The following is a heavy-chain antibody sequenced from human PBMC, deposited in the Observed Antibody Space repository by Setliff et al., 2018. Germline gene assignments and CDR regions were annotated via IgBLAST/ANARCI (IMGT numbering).Heavy chain of an antibody. D-gene: IGHD6-19*01. CDR3: ARSRTIAVKGGVCAV. CDR1: GGSISTDPYF. Sequence: PSETLSLTCAVSGGSISTDPYFWTWIRQHPVKGLEWIGYISYSGRTSYNPSLYSRITVSLDRSKNQFSLQLTSVTAADTAVYYCARSRTIAVKGGVCAVWGRGTLVTVSS. CDR2: ISYSGRT. J-gene: IGHJ2*01. V-gene: IGHV4-31*11.